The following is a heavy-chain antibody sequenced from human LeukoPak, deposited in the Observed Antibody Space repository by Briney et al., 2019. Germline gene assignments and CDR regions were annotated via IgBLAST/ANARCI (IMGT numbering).Heavy chain of an antibody. CDR3: ARGSAAGLGEFDP. V-gene: IGHV1-2*06. CDR1: GYTFTGYY. Sequence: ASVKVSCKASGYTFTGYYMHWVRQAPGQGLEWMGRINPNSGGTNYAQKFQGRVTMTRDTSTSTVYMELSSLRSEDTAVYYCARGSAAGLGEFDPWGQGTLVTVSS. D-gene: IGHD6-13*01. J-gene: IGHJ5*02. CDR2: INPNSGGT.